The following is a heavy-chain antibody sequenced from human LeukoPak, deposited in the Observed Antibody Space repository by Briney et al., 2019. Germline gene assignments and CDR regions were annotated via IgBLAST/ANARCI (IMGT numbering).Heavy chain of an antibody. CDR3: ARDDWNYKFTIHSYYYGMDV. Sequence: ASVKVSCKASGYTFTSYAMHWVRQAPGQRLEWMGRINGGNGNTRYSQKLQGRVTITRDTSANTVYMELSSLRSGDTAVYYCARDDWNYKFTIHSYYYGMDVWGQGTTVTVSS. D-gene: IGHD1-7*01. V-gene: IGHV1-3*01. CDR2: INGGNGNT. CDR1: GYTFTSYA. J-gene: IGHJ6*02.